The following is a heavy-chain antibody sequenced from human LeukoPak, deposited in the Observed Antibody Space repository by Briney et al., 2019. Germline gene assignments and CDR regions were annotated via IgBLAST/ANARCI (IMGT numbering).Heavy chain of an antibody. CDR2: IAPYEGDT. V-gene: IGHV1-18*01. CDR3: ATGPGKQQLPMIFDY. CDR1: GYTFGAYG. D-gene: IGHD6-13*01. J-gene: IGHJ4*02. Sequence: ASVKVSCKVSGYTFGAYGLSWVRQAPDQGLEWPGWIAPYEGDTQYTPKLQDRIILTADTATTTVYMELRSLRSEDTAVYYCATGPGKQQLPMIFDYWGQGTLVTVSS.